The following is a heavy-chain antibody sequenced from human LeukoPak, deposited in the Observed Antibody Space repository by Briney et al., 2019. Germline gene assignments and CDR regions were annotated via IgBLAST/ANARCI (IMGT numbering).Heavy chain of an antibody. D-gene: IGHD3-22*01. CDR1: GFTFSSYS. CDR2: ISSSSSTI. J-gene: IGHJ6*03. Sequence: GGSLRLSCAASGFTFSSYSMNWVRQAPGKGLEWVSYISSSSSTIYYADSVKGRFTISRHNAKNSLYLQMNSLRAEDTAVYYCAKDGSSDYYDSSGYYYYYMDVWGKGTTVTVSS. V-gene: IGHV3-48*01. CDR3: AKDGSSDYYDSSGYYYYYMDV.